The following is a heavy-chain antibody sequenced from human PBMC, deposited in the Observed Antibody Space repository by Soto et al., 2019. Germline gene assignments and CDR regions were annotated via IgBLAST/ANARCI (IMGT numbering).Heavy chain of an antibody. Sequence: EVQLLESGGGLVQPGGSLRLSCAASGFTFSSYAMRWVRQAPVKGLEWVSAISGSGDSTYYADSVKGRFTISRANSKNTLYLQMNSLRAADTAVYYCARRGSGSYYDYWGQGTLVTVSS. J-gene: IGHJ4*02. CDR1: GFTFSSYA. CDR2: ISGSGDST. V-gene: IGHV3-23*01. D-gene: IGHD1-26*01. CDR3: ARRGSGSYYDY.